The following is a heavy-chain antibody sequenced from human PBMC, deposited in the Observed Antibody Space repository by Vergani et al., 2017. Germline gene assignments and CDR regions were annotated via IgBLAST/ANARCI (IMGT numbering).Heavy chain of an antibody. CDR3: AREAHYYDSSGYYYENYFDY. Sequence: QVQLVESGGGVVQPGRSLRLSCAASGFTFSSYGMHWVRQAPGKGLEWVAVIWYDGSNKYYADSVKGRFTISRDNSKNTLYLQMNSLRAEDTAVYYCAREAHYYDSSGYYYENYFDYWGQGTLVTVSS. CDR1: GFTFSSYG. CDR2: IWYDGSNK. V-gene: IGHV3-30*19. D-gene: IGHD3-22*01. J-gene: IGHJ4*02.